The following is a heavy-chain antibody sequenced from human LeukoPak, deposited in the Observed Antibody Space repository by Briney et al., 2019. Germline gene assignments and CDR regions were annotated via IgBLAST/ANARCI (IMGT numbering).Heavy chain of an antibody. J-gene: IGHJ3*02. CDR1: GFTFSSDA. V-gene: IGHV3-23*01. D-gene: IGHD2-2*01. Sequence: GGSLRLSCAASGFTFSSDAMSWVRQAPGKGLEWVSAISSSGGDTEYADSVKGRFTISRDNSKNTLYLQMNSLRAEDTAVYYCAKCSVTCYANAFYIWGQGTMVTVSS. CDR3: AKCSVTCYANAFYI. CDR2: ISSSGGDT.